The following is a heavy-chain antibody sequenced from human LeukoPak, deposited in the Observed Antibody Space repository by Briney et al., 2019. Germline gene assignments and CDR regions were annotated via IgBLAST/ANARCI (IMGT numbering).Heavy chain of an antibody. CDR1: GFTFSSYS. Sequence: PGGSLRLSCAASGFTFSSYSMNWVRQAPGKGLEWVSSISSSSSYIYYADSVEGRFTISRDNAKNSLYLQMNSLRAEDTAVYYCARDLSSYYFDYWGQGTLVTVSS. D-gene: IGHD6-6*01. CDR3: ARDLSSYYFDY. V-gene: IGHV3-21*01. CDR2: ISSSSSYI. J-gene: IGHJ4*02.